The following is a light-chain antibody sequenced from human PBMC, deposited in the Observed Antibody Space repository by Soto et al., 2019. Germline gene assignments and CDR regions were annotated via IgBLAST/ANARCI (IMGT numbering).Light chain of an antibody. J-gene: IGKJ1*01. CDR2: GAS. CDR3: QQYGSSPVT. Sequence: EIVLTQSPGTLSLSPGERATLSCRASQSVSSSYLAWYQQKPGQAPRLLIYGASSRATGIPDRFSGSGSGTDFTLTISRLEPEDFAVYYCQQYGSSPVTFGQGTKMDIK. V-gene: IGKV3-20*01. CDR1: QSVSSSY.